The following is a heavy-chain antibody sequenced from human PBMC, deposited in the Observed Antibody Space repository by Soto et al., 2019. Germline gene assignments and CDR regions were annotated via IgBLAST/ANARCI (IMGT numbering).Heavy chain of an antibody. J-gene: IGHJ4*02. Sequence: GGSLRLSCAASGLTFSDYYMHWVRQAPGKGLEWVAVITYDGSIQYYADSVKGRFTISRDNSKNTLSLHLNTLKPDDTAVYHCAKDRVGGTFDTPLAFWGQGTLVTVSS. V-gene: IGHV3-30*18. D-gene: IGHD1-7*01. CDR1: GLTFSDYY. CDR3: AKDRVGGTFDTPLAF. CDR2: ITYDGSIQ.